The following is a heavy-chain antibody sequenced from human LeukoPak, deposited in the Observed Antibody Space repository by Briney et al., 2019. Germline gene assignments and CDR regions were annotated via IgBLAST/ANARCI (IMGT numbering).Heavy chain of an antibody. J-gene: IGHJ4*02. V-gene: IGHV3-21*01. CDR1: GFTFSSYS. Sequence: IPGGSLRLSCAASGFTFSSYSMNWVRQAPGKGLEWVSSISSSSSYIYYADSVKGRFTISRDNAKNSLYLQMNSLRAEETAVYYCARRRREYYFDYWGQGTLVTVSS. CDR3: ARRRREYYFDY. CDR2: ISSSSSYI.